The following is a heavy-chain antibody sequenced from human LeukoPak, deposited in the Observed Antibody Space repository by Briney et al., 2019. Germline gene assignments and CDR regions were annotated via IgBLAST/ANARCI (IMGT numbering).Heavy chain of an antibody. D-gene: IGHD5-18*01. CDR2: MNPNSGNT. Sequence: GASVKVSCKASGYTFTSYDINWVRQATGQGLEWMGWMNPNSGNTGYAQKFQGRVTMTRNTSISTAYMELSSLRSEDTAVYYCVSGYSYGRGPYYYYYMDVWGKGTTVTVSS. CDR3: VSGYSYGRGPYYYYYMDV. J-gene: IGHJ6*03. CDR1: GYTFTSYD. V-gene: IGHV1-8*01.